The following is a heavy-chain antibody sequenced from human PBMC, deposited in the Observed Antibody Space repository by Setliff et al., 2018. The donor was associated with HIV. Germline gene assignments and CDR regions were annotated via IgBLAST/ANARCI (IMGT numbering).Heavy chain of an antibody. J-gene: IGHJ4*02. D-gene: IGHD3-22*01. V-gene: IGHV1-8*01. CDR1: GYTFTSYD. Sequence: ASVKVSCKASGYTFTSYDINWVRQATGQGLEWMGWMNPNSGNTGYAQKFQGRVTMTRTTSISTAYMELSSLRSEDTAVYYCARGRQSHYYDSSGYYLYYFDYWGQGTLVTVSS. CDR3: ARGRQSHYYDSSGYYLYYFDY. CDR2: MNPNSGNT.